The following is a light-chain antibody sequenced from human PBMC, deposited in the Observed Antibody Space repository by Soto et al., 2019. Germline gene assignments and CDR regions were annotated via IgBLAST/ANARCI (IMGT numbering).Light chain of an antibody. CDR2: GAS. V-gene: IGKV3-20*01. CDR1: QSVSSSY. J-gene: IGKJ4*01. Sequence: EIVLTQSPGTLSLSPGERATLSCRASQSVSSSYLAWYQQNPGQAPRLLIYGASSRATGIPDRFSGSGSGTDFTLTISRLEPEDFAVYYCQQYGSSPRVTFGGGTQVEIK. CDR3: QQYGSSPRVT.